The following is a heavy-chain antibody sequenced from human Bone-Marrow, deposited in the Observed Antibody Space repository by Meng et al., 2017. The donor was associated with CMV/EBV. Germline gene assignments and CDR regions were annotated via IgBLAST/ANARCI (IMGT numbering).Heavy chain of an antibody. CDR2: ISSSGSTI. J-gene: IGHJ3*02. D-gene: IGHD4-17*01. Sequence: GGSLRLSCAASGFTFSSYEMNWVRQAPGKGLEWVSYISSSGSTIYYADSVKGRFTISSDNAKDSLYLQMNSLRAEDTAVYYCAGSYDYDDVPHAFDIWGQGPMVTF. V-gene: IGHV3-48*03. CDR1: GFTFSSYE. CDR3: AGSYDYDDVPHAFDI.